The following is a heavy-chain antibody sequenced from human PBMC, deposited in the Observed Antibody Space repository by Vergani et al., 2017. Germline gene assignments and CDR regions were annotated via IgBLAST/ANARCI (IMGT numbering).Heavy chain of an antibody. J-gene: IGHJ6*02. CDR2: INHSGST. CDR1: GGSFSGYY. Sequence: QVQLQQWGAGLLKPSETLSLTCAVYGGSFSGYYWSWIRQPPGKGLEWIGEINHSGSTNYNPSLKSRVTISVDTSKNQFSLKLSSVTAADTAVYYCARANHYDFWSGYYPYYYYYGMDVWGQGTTVTVSS. D-gene: IGHD3-3*01. V-gene: IGHV4-34*01. CDR3: ARANHYDFWSGYYPYYYYYGMDV.